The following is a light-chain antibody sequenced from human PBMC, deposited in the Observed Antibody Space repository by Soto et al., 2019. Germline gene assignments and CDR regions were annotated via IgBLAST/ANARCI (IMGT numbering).Light chain of an antibody. Sequence: QSALTQPRSVSGSPGQSVTISCTGTSSDVGGYDYVSWYQQNPGKAPKLMIYDVSKRPSGVSDRFSASKSGDTASLAISGLQAEDEADYYCCSYAGSYSWVFGGGTKLTVL. CDR3: CSYAGSYSWV. CDR1: SSDVGGYDY. CDR2: DVS. J-gene: IGLJ3*02. V-gene: IGLV2-11*01.